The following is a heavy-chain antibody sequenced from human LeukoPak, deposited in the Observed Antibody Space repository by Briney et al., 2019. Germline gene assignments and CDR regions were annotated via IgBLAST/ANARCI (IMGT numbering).Heavy chain of an antibody. V-gene: IGHV4-38-2*02. J-gene: IGHJ5*02. CDR3: ARVKGRLSWFDP. Sequence: SETLSLTCTVSGYSISSGYYWGWIRQPPGKGLEWIGSIYHSGTTYYNPSLKSRVTISVDTSKNQFSLKLSSVTAADTAVYYCARVKGRLSWFDPWGQGTLFAVSS. CDR2: IYHSGTT. CDR1: GYSISSGYY.